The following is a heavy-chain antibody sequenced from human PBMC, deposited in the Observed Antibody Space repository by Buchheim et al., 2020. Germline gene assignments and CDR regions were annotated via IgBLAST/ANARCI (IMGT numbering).Heavy chain of an antibody. D-gene: IGHD1-7*01. CDR1: GFTFSSYA. J-gene: IGHJ4*02. V-gene: IGHV3-23*04. Sequence: EVQLVESGGDLVQPGGSLRLSCAASGFTFSSYAMSWVRQAPGKGLEWVSGISGSGDSTYYADSVKGRFTISRDNSKNTLYLQMNSLRAEDTAVYYCAKDTLGYNWNYALYYFDYWGQGTL. CDR2: ISGSGDST. CDR3: AKDTLGYNWNYALYYFDY.